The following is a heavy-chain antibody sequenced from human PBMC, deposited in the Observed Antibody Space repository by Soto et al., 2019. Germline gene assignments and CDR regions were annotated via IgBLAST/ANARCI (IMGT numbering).Heavy chain of an antibody. V-gene: IGHV4-31*02. J-gene: IGHJ5*02. Sequence: WTWIRQHPERGLECIGYIYYSGSTFYNPSLKSRVTISVDTSKNQFSLMLSSVTAADTAVYYCARDGSYRGWVDPWGQGTLVTVSS. CDR2: IYYSGST. CDR3: ARDGSYRGWVDP. D-gene: IGHD1-26*01.